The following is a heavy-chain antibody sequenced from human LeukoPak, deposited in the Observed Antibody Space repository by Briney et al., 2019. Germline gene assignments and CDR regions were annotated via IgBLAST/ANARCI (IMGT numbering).Heavy chain of an antibody. Sequence: PSETLSLTCTVSGGSMSSYYWSWIRQPPGKGLEWIGYVYFSGSTNYNPSLRSRVTISVDTSKNHFSLKLTSVTAADTAVYYCAGIVAALGGADYFDYWGQGALVTVSS. D-gene: IGHD2-15*01. CDR3: AGIVAALGGADYFDY. CDR1: GGSMSSYY. J-gene: IGHJ4*02. CDR2: VYFSGST. V-gene: IGHV4-59*01.